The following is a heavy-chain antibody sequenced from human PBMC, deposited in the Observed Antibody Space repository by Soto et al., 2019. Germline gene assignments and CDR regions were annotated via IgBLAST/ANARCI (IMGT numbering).Heavy chain of an antibody. CDR2: IIPIFGTA. D-gene: IGHD2-2*01. J-gene: IGHJ5*02. V-gene: IGHV1-69*06. CDR1: GGTFSSYA. Sequence: SVKVSCKASGGTFSSYAISWVRQAPGQGLEWMGGIIPIFGTANYAQKFRGRVTITADKSTSTAYMELSSLRSEDTAVYYCARDFHCSSTSCYVFDPWGQGTLVTVSS. CDR3: ARDFHCSSTSCYVFDP.